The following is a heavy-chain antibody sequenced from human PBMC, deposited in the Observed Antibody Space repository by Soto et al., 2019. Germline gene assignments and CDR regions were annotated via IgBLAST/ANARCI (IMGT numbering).Heavy chain of an antibody. CDR3: ARGRVYGGELAL. CDR2: IWYDASNK. CDR1: GFTFRTYG. D-gene: IGHD2-8*01. Sequence: VQLVESGGGVVQPGRSLRLSCAASGFTFRTYGMYWVRQAPGKGLEWVAVIWYDASNKYYADSVKGRFTISRDNSENTLYLQMNSLRAEDTAVYYCARGRVYGGELALWGQGTLVTVSS. V-gene: IGHV3-33*01. J-gene: IGHJ4*02.